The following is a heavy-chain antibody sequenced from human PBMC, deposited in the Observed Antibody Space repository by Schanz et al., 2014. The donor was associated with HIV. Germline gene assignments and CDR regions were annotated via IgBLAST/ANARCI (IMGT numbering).Heavy chain of an antibody. CDR2: ISYDGSNK. D-gene: IGHD2-21*02. CDR3: ARERMTANWKAGMDV. V-gene: IGHV3-30*03. J-gene: IGHJ6*02. Sequence: QVQLVESGGGVVQPGRSLRLSCAGSGLTFSSYGMHWVRQAPGKGLEWVAVISYDGSNKYYADSVKGRFTISRDNSKNTLYLQVNSLRAEDTAVYYCARERMTANWKAGMDVWGQGTTVTVSS. CDR1: GLTFSSYG.